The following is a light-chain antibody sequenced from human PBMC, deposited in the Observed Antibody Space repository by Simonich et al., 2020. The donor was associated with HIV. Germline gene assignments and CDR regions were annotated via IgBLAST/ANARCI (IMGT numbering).Light chain of an antibody. V-gene: IGKV1-5*03. CDR2: KTS. Sequence: DFQMTQSPSTLSASVGDRVTITCRASQSVNKWLAWYQQKPGKAPKLLIYKTSTLESGVPSRFSGSGSGTEFTLTINSLQPDDFATDFCQQYNGYSPMYTFGQGTKLEIK. CDR3: QQYNGYSPMYT. J-gene: IGKJ2*01. CDR1: QSVNKW.